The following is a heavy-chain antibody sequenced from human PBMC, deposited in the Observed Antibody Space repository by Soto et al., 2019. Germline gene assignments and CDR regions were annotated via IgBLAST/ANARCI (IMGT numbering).Heavy chain of an antibody. CDR3: AKDHWGISSPPLDS. CDR1: GFTFSTYA. CDR2: ISDSGGST. D-gene: IGHD2-2*01. V-gene: IGHV3-23*01. J-gene: IGHJ4*02. Sequence: EVQLLESGGGLVQPGGSLRLSCAASGFTFSTYAMSWVRQAPGEGLQWVSGISDSGGSTYYADSVKGRFTISRDNSKNPLYLQMNSLRPEDPAVYYCAKDHWGISSPPLDSWGQGILVTVPS.